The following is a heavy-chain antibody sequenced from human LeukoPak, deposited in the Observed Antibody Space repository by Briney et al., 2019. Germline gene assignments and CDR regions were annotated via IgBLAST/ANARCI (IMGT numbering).Heavy chain of an antibody. CDR2: IYYSGST. Sequence: SETLSLTCTVSGGSISSYYWSWIRQPPGKGLEWIGYIYYSGSTYYNPSLKSRVTISVDTSKNQFSLKLSSVTAADTAVYYCAGCSGWFFDYWGQGTLVTVSS. CDR1: GGSISSYY. J-gene: IGHJ4*02. D-gene: IGHD6-19*01. V-gene: IGHV4-59*06. CDR3: AGCSGWFFDY.